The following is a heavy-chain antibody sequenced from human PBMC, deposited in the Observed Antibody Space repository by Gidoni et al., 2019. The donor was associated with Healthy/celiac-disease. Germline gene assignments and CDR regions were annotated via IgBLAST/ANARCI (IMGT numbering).Heavy chain of an antibody. CDR1: GSTFTYRY. Sequence: QMHLLQSGAEVKKNGSSVKVSCKASGSTFTYRYLHWLRPAPGQSLEWMVWITPVNGNTNYAQNFQDIVNITRYRSMITAYIELSSLRSDDTAMYYCVRSDHDDAFDIWGQVTMFTVSS. CDR3: VRSDHDDAFDI. CDR2: ITPVNGNT. V-gene: IGHV1-45*02. J-gene: IGHJ3*02.